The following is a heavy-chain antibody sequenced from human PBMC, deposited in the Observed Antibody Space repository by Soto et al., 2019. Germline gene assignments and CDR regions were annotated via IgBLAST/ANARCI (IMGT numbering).Heavy chain of an antibody. V-gene: IGHV1-8*01. CDR3: ARMATFGSLNWFDP. D-gene: IGHD3-16*01. J-gene: IGHJ5*02. CDR1: GYSFTNNN. Sequence: ASVKVSCKASGYSFTNNNVSWVRQATGQGLEWMGWMNPGSGDTGYAQKFQGRVTMTRDISIATAYMELSSLRSDDTAIYYCARMATFGSLNWFDPWGQGTLVTVSS. CDR2: MNPGSGDT.